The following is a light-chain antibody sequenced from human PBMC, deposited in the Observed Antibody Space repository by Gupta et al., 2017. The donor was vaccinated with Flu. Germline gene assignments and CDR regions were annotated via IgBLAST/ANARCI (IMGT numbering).Light chain of an antibody. J-gene: IGKJ1*01. V-gene: IGKV1-5*03. CDR2: KAS. Sequence: DIQMTQSPSTLSAFVGDRVTITCRASQSITTWLAWYQQKPGKAPKLLIFKASNLESGVPSRFSGSGSGTEFTLTISSLQPDDFATYYCQQDNSSPRTFGRGTKVEI. CDR3: QQDNSSPRT. CDR1: QSITTW.